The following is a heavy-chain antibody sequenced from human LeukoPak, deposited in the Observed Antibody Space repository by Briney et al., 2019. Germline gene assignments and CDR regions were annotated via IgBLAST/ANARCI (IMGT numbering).Heavy chain of an antibody. Sequence: GEPLKISCKGSGYSFTSYLIGWVRQMPGKGLEWMGIIYPGDSDTRYSPSFQAQVTISADKPISPAYLQWSSLKASDTAMYYCASLHYGDYEYYFDYWGQGTLVTVSS. CDR3: ASLHYGDYEYYFDY. CDR1: GYSFTSYL. CDR2: IYPGDSDT. D-gene: IGHD4-17*01. V-gene: IGHV5-51*04. J-gene: IGHJ4*02.